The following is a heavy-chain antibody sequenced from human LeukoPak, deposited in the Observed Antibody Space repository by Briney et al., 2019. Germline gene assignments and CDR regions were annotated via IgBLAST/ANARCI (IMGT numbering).Heavy chain of an antibody. D-gene: IGHD2-2*01. V-gene: IGHV4-59*08. CDR1: GGSISSYY. CDR2: IYYSGST. Sequence: SETLSLTCTVSGGSISSYYWSWIRQPPGKGLEWIGYIYYSGSTNYNPSLKSRVTISVDTSKNQFSLKLSSVTAADTAVYYCARMDCSSTSCYGLDYYGMDVWGQGTTVTVSS. CDR3: ARMDCSSTSCYGLDYYGMDV. J-gene: IGHJ6*02.